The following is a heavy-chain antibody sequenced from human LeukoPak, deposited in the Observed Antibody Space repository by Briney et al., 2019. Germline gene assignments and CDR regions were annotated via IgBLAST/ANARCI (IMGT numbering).Heavy chain of an antibody. J-gene: IGHJ6*02. CDR3: TRGPIQQWPYYGMDV. V-gene: IGHV3-49*04. CDR1: GFTFGDHA. Sequence: GRSLRLSCTASGFTFGDHAMSWVRQAPGKGLEWVGFIRGKTYGGTTEYAASVKGRFTISRDDSKSIAYLQMNSLKTEDTAVYYCTRGPIQQWPYYGMDVWGQGTTVTVSS. D-gene: IGHD5-18*01. CDR2: IRGKTYGGTT.